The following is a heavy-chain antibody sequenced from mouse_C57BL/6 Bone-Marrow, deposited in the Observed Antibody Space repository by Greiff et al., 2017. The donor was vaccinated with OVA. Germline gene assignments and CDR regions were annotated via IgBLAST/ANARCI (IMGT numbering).Heavy chain of an antibody. CDR1: GYTFTDYY. J-gene: IGHJ1*03. D-gene: IGHD2-12*01. CDR3: ARSYYSPLYWYFDV. V-gene: IGHV1-75*01. CDR2: IFPGSGST. Sequence: QVQLQQSGPELVKPGASVKISCKASGYTFTDYYINWVKQRPGQGLEWIGWIFPGSGSTYYNEKFKGKATLTVDKSSSTAYMLLSSLTSDDSAVYFCARSYYSPLYWYFDVWGTGTTVTVSS.